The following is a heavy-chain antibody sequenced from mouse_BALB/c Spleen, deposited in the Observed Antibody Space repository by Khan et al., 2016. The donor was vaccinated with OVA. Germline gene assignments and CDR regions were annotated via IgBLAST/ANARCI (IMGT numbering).Heavy chain of an antibody. J-gene: IGHJ3*01. CDR3: ARSCDGAWFAY. CDR2: IYPGSGST. CDR1: GYTFTDYV. Sequence: QIQLVQSGPELVKPGTSVKMSCKASGYTFTDYVLSWVKQRTGQGLEWIGEIYPGSGSTYNYGKFKGKATLTADKASTTAYMQPSSLITEDSAVYYCARSCDGAWFAYWGQGTLVTVSA. V-gene: IGHV1-77*01.